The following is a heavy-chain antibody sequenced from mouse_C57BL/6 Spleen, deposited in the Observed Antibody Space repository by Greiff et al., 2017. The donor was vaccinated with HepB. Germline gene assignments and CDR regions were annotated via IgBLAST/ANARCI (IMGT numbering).Heavy chain of an antibody. D-gene: IGHD2-3*01. CDR1: GYTFTSYG. V-gene: IGHV1-81*01. Sequence: QVQLQQSGAELARPGASVKLSCKASGYTFTSYGISWVKQRTGQGLEWIGEIYPRSGNTYYNEKFKGKATLTADKSSSTAYMELRSLTSEDSAVYFCASGGLLLGYFDYWGQGTTLTVSS. J-gene: IGHJ2*01. CDR3: ASGGLLLGYFDY. CDR2: IYPRSGNT.